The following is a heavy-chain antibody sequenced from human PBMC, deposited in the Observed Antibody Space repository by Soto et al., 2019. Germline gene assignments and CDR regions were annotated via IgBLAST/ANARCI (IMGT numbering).Heavy chain of an antibody. J-gene: IGHJ3*02. CDR2: MIPIFTTT. D-gene: IGHD6-13*01. CDR1: GGTFSNHA. Sequence: QVHLVQSGAEVKKPGSSVKVSCKASGGTFSNHAINWVRQAPGQGLEWMGRMIPIFTTTNYAQKFQGRVSITADESTIKASMEQSILKHHDTDVYYCAREVAADGTFREDVFDIWGQGTLVTVSS. CDR3: AREVAADGTFREDVFDI. V-gene: IGHV1-69*12.